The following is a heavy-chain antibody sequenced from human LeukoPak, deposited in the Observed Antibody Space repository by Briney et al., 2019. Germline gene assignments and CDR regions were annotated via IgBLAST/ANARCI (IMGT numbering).Heavy chain of an antibody. CDR1: GFTFSSYS. Sequence: GGSLRLSCAASGFTFSSYSMNWVRQAPGKGLEWVSSISSSSSYIYYADSVKGRFTISRDNAKNSLYLQMNSLRAEDTAVYYCARDKNNFGDYHFDYWGQGTLVTVSS. CDR3: ARDKNNFGDYHFDY. CDR2: ISSSSSYI. V-gene: IGHV3-21*01. D-gene: IGHD4-17*01. J-gene: IGHJ4*02.